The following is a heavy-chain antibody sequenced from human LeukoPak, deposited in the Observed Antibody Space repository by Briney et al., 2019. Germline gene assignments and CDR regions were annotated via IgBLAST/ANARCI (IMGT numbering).Heavy chain of an antibody. CDR1: GYTFTNYY. CDR2: INPSGGST. V-gene: IGHV1-46*01. J-gene: IGHJ4*02. D-gene: IGHD3-3*01. CDR3: ARSQNDFGDDF. Sequence: ASVKVSCKATGYTFTNYYMHWVRRAPGQGLEWMGLINPSGGSTTYAQNFQGRVTMTRDTSTTTIYMELSSLRSEDTAVYYCARSQNDFGDDFWGQGPLVTVSS.